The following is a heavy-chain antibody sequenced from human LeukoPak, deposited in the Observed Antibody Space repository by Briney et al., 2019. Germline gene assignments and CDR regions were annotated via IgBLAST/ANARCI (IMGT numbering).Heavy chain of an antibody. J-gene: IGHJ4*02. CDR2: INPKGGST. CDR3: ARAQSVSLIVVVPHLDY. Sequence: GASVKVSCKASGYTFTNYYIHWVRQAPGQGLEYMGVINPKGGSTSYAQKFQGRVTMTRDTSTSTVYMELSSLGSEDTALYYCARAQSVSLIVVVPHLDYWGQGTLVTVSS. CDR1: GYTFTNYY. V-gene: IGHV1-46*01. D-gene: IGHD3-22*01.